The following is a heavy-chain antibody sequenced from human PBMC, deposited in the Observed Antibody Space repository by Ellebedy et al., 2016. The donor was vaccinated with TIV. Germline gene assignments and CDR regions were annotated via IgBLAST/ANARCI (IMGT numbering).Heavy chain of an antibody. D-gene: IGHD5-24*01. CDR3: ARDQGNGYNYAYYFDY. CDR2: IYYSGST. V-gene: IGHV4-59*01. Sequence: MPSETLSLTCTVSGGSISSNYWSWIRQSPGKGLEWIGYIYYSGSTNYNPSLKSRVTISVDTSKNQFSLKLSSVTAADTAVYYCARDQGNGYNYAYYFDYWGQGTLVTVSS. J-gene: IGHJ4*02. CDR1: GGSISSNY.